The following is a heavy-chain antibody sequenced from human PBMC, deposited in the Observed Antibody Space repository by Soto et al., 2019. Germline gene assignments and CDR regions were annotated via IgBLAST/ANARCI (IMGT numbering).Heavy chain of an antibody. CDR1: GGSISSGGYY. CDR3: AREREIIAAAGTFDP. CDR2: IYYSGST. V-gene: IGHV4-31*03. Sequence: SETLSLTCTASGGSISSGGYYWSWIRQHPGKGLEWIGYIYYSGSTYYNPSLKSRVTISVDTSKNQFSLKLSSVTAADTAVYYCAREREIIAAAGTFDPWGQGTLVTVSS. J-gene: IGHJ5*02. D-gene: IGHD6-13*01.